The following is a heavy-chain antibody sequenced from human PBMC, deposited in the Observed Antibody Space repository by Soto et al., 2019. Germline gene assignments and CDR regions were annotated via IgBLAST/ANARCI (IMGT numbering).Heavy chain of an antibody. CDR2: IYYTGGT. CDR1: GGSLSSSTYY. V-gene: IGHV4-39*01. Sequence: SETLSLTCTVSGGSLSSSTYYWGWIRQPPGKGLEWIGTIYYTGGTYYNPSLKSRVIISVDTSKNQLFLKMSAVTAADTALYYCARHRLIGGQRARYLFDYCGQRILVTVSS. CDR3: ARHRLIGGQRARYLFDY. J-gene: IGHJ4*02. D-gene: IGHD2-21*01.